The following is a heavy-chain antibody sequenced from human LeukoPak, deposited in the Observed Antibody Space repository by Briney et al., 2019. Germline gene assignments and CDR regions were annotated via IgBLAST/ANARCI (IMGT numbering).Heavy chain of an antibody. V-gene: IGHV4-34*01. CDR3: AVVVPTPRKYNTGWSIDF. Sequence: SETLSLTCAVNGESFSGYFWSWIRLPPGEGLEWIGEINHSGNTNYNPSLKSRVTISIDPYQNHFSLKLSSVTAANTAVYYCAVVVPTPRKYNTGWSIDFWGQGNLVTVSS. CDR1: GESFSGYF. J-gene: IGHJ4*02. CDR2: INHSGNT. D-gene: IGHD6-19*01.